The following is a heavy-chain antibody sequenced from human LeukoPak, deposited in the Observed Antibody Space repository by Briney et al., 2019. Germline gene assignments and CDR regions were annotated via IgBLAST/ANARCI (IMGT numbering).Heavy chain of an antibody. Sequence: GGSLRLSCAASGFTFSTYWMSWVRQAPGKGLEWVANIKQDGSERYYVDSVKGRFTISRDNAKNSLYLQMNSLRAEDTAVYYCARSNYDFWSGYLYYLDYWGQGTLVTVSS. CDR1: GFTFSTYW. D-gene: IGHD3-3*01. J-gene: IGHJ4*02. CDR3: ARSNYDFWSGYLYYLDY. V-gene: IGHV3-7*01. CDR2: IKQDGSER.